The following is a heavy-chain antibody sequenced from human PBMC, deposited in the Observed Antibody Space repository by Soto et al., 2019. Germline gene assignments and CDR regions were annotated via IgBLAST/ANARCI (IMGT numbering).Heavy chain of an antibody. D-gene: IGHD5-12*01. J-gene: IGHJ4*02. Sequence: SETLSLTCTLTDASVTSASYFWDWIRQPPGKGLEWIGSIYYSGTTYNNPSLKSRVTLSVDTSKNQFSLRLNSVTAADTAVYFCARRRKNSGYSGPDSWGQGTLVTVSS. CDR2: IYYSGTT. CDR3: ARRRKNSGYSGPDS. V-gene: IGHV4-39*01. CDR1: DASVTSASYF.